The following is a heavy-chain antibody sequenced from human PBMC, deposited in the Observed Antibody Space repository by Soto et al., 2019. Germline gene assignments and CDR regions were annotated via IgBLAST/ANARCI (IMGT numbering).Heavy chain of an antibody. CDR3: AKALGFCSTTNCSPIHY. V-gene: IGHV5-51*01. D-gene: IGHD2-2*01. CDR1: GYIFTNYW. Sequence: PGESLKISCKASGYIFTNYWVAWLRQMPGKGLEWMGIIYPGDSDTRYSPSFQGQVTISADKSISTAYLQWSGLKASDTAMYYCAKALGFCSTTNCSPIHYLGQGTLLTVSS. CDR2: IYPGDSDT. J-gene: IGHJ4*02.